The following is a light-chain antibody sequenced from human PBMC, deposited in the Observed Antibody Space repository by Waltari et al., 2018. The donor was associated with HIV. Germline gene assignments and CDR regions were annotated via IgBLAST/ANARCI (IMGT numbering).Light chain of an antibody. V-gene: IGLV1-51*02. J-gene: IGLJ3*02. CDR1: TSNIGNSY. CDR3: GTWDNSLSAWV. Sequence: QSVLTQPPSVSAAPGQTVTISCSGSTSNIGNSYVSWYQQLPGTAPKRVINENNKRPSGLPDRFSGSKSGTSATLGITGLQTGDEADYYCGTWDNSLSAWVFGGGTKRTVL. CDR2: ENN.